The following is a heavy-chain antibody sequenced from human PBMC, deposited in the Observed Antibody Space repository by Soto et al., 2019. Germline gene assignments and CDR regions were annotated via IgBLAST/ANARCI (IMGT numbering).Heavy chain of an antibody. V-gene: IGHV1-18*01. Sequence: ASVKVSCKASGYTFTSYGISRVRQAPGQGLEWMGWISAYNGNTNYAQKLQGRVTMTTDTSTSTAYMELRSLRSGDTAVYYCARAVVTAKTYKFDYWGQGTLVTVSS. CDR2: ISAYNGNT. CDR3: ARAVVTAKTYKFDY. CDR1: GYTFTSYG. J-gene: IGHJ4*02. D-gene: IGHD2-21*02.